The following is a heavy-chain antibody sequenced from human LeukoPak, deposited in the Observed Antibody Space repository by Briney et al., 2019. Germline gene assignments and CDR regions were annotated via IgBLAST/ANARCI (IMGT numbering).Heavy chain of an antibody. J-gene: IGHJ5*02. Sequence: GGSLRLSCAASGFTFSSYSMNWVRQAPGKGLEWVSSISSSSYIYYADSVEGRFTISRDNAKNSLYLQMNSLRAEDTAVYYCAAWQPIDSDREHNWFDPWGQGTLVTVSS. CDR3: AAWQPIDSDREHNWFDP. CDR2: ISSSSYI. CDR1: GFTFSSYS. D-gene: IGHD3-9*01. V-gene: IGHV3-21*01.